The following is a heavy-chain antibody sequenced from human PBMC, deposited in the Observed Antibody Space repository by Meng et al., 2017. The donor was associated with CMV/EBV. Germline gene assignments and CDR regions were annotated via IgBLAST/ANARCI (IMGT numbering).Heavy chain of an antibody. V-gene: IGHV3-53*01. CDR2: IYSGGST. D-gene: IGHD3-3*01. CDR1: GFTVSSNY. J-gene: IGHJ5*02. CDR3: ARLTKYYDFWSGYYTYWFDP. Sequence: GESLKISCAASGFTVSSNYMSWVRQAPGKGLEWVSVIYSGGSTYYADSVKGRFTISRDNSKNTLYLQMNSLRAEDTAVYYCARLTKYYDFWSGYYTYWFDPWGQGTPVTVSS.